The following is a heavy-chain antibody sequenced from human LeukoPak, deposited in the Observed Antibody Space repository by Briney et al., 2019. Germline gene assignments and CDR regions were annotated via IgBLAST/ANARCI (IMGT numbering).Heavy chain of an antibody. CDR3: ARLGYCSGGSCYSGAYYYYMDV. V-gene: IGHV4-4*09. Sequence: SETLSLTCTVSGGSISSYYWSWIPQPPGKGLEWIGYIYTSGSTNYNPSLKSRVTISVDTSKNQFSLKLSSVTAADTAVYYCARLGYCSGGSCYSGAYYYYMDVWGKGTTVTVSS. CDR2: IYTSGST. D-gene: IGHD2-15*01. J-gene: IGHJ6*03. CDR1: GGSISSYY.